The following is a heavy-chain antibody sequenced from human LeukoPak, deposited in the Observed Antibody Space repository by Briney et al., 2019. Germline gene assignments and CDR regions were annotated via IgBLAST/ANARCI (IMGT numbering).Heavy chain of an antibody. D-gene: IGHD6-19*01. Sequence: GGSLRLSCAVSGFTFSSYAMSWVRQAPGKGLEWVSVISGSGGITYYADSVKGRFTISGDNSKNTLYLLMNSLRAEDTAVYYCAISQRYSSAWYSFDYWGQGTLVTVSS. CDR2: ISGSGGIT. V-gene: IGHV3-23*01. CDR3: AISQRYSSAWYSFDY. J-gene: IGHJ4*02. CDR1: GFTFSSYA.